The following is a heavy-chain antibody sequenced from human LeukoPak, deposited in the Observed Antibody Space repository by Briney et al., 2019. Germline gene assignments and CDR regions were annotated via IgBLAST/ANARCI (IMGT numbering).Heavy chain of an antibody. J-gene: IGHJ4*02. V-gene: IGHV3-23*01. CDR2: ISGSGGST. Sequence: GGSLRLSCAASGFTVSSNYMSWVRQAPGKGLEWVSAISGSGGSTYYADSVKGRFTISRDNSKNTLYLQMNSLRAEDTAVYYCAKEHSSGWYHSYFDYWGQGTLVTVSS. CDR3: AKEHSSGWYHSYFDY. D-gene: IGHD6-19*01. CDR1: GFTVSSNY.